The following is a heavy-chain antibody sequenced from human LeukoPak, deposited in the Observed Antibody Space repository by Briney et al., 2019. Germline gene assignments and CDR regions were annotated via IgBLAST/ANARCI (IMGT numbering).Heavy chain of an antibody. D-gene: IGHD6-19*01. Sequence: SETLSLTCTVSRGSVSSGSYYWSWIRQPPGKGLEWLGYIYYSGSTNYNPSLKSRVTISVDTSKNQFSLKLSSVTAADTAVYYCARDRRIAVAGTRYYYYGMDVWGKGTTVTVSS. J-gene: IGHJ6*04. CDR2: IYYSGST. V-gene: IGHV4-61*01. CDR3: ARDRRIAVAGTRYYYYGMDV. CDR1: RGSVSSGSYY.